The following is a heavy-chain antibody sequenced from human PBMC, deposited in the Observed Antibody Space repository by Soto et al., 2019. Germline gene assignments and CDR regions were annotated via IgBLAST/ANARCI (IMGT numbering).Heavy chain of an antibody. D-gene: IGHD4-17*01. J-gene: IGHJ4*02. V-gene: IGHV3-21*01. CDR1: GFTFSSYS. Sequence: LRLSCAASGFTFSSYSMNWVRQAPGKGLEWVSYITGSSSYIYYADSVRGRFTISRDNSKNSLYLQMNSLRAEDTGVYYCARDQTRDYWGQGTLVTVSS. CDR3: ARDQTRDY. CDR2: ITGSSSYI.